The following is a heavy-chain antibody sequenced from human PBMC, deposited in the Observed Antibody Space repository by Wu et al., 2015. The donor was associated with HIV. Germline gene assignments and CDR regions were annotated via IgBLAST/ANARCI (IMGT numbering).Heavy chain of an antibody. CDR1: GYTLSKLS. V-gene: IGHV1-24*01. D-gene: IGHD2-21*01. Sequence: HDQLVQSGAEVKKPGASVKVSCKVSGYTLSKLSVHWVRQAPGKGLEWMGGSDPEDGETVYAQKFQGRVTLTEDTSTDTAYMQLSSLRSEDTAVYYCVTNLIVNPGYNWFDPWGQGTLVTVSS. CDR3: VTNLIVNPGYNWFDP. CDR2: SDPEDGET. J-gene: IGHJ5*02.